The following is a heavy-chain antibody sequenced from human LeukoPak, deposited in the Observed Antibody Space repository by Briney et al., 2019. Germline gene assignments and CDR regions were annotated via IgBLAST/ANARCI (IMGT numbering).Heavy chain of an antibody. CDR3: ARDGVGLPWFGDLNNGFDM. CDR1: GFTFSSYS. D-gene: IGHD3-10*01. CDR2: ISSSSSYI. J-gene: IGHJ3*02. V-gene: IGHV3-21*01. Sequence: PGGSLRLSCAASGFTFSSYSMNWVRQAPGKGLEWVSSISSSSSYIYYADSVKGRFTISRDNAKNSLYLQMNSLRAEDTAVYYCARDGVGLPWFGDLNNGFDMWGQGTMATVSS.